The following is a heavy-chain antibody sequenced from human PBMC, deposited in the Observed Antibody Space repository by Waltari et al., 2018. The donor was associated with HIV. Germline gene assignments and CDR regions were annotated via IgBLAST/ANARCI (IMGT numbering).Heavy chain of an antibody. J-gene: IGHJ4*02. Sequence: EVQLLESGGGLVQPGGSRRLSCAASGFAYGSYAFTWVRQSPERGLEWVAAVSGSGAKSFYADSVKGRFTISRDNSKNTVFLQMNSLRAADTAIYYCAKAYYENTAYYYDFWGRGTRVTVSS. CDR3: AKAYYENTAYYYDF. CDR2: VSGSGAKS. D-gene: IGHD3-22*01. V-gene: IGHV3-23*01. CDR1: GFAYGSYA.